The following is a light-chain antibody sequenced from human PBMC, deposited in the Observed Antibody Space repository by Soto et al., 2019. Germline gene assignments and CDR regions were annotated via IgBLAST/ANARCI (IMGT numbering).Light chain of an antibody. Sequence: QAVLTQSPSASASLGASVKLTCTLSSGHSSYAIAWHQQQPETGHRYLMEINSDGSQSKGDAIPDRVSGSSSGADRSLTIPSLRSEDDADYYSQTWGTGIDVFGGGTKLTVL. J-gene: IGLJ2*01. V-gene: IGLV4-69*01. CDR2: INSDGSQ. CDR1: SGHSSYA. CDR3: QTWGTGIDV.